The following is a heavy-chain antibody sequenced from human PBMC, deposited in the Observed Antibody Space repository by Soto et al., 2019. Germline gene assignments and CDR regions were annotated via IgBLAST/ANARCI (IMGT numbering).Heavy chain of an antibody. V-gene: IGHV3-73*02. CDR3: TRHQEGRSMIFYGMDV. CDR1: GFTLTGSD. CDR2: IRSKSNNFAT. D-gene: IGHD3-16*01. J-gene: IGHJ6*02. Sequence: ERQLVESGGGLVQSGGSLKLSCAASGFTLTGSDIHWVRQASGKGLEWVGRIRSKSNNFATSYAESVRGRFSISIDDSDNTASLQMSRLKTEDASIYYCTRHQEGRSMIFYGMDVWGQGTTVTVSS.